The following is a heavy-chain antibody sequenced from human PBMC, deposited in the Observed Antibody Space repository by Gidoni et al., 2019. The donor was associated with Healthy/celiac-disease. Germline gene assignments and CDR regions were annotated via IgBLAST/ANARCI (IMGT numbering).Heavy chain of an antibody. Sequence: GWLRQPPGKGLEWIDSIYYRGNTYYNPSLQSRVTISVDTSKNQFSLKLSPVTAADTAVYYCASLYSSGWYVSDFDYWGQGTLVTVSS. CDR3: ASLYSSGWYVSDFDY. V-gene: IGHV4-39*01. CDR2: IYYRGNT. D-gene: IGHD6-19*01. J-gene: IGHJ4*02.